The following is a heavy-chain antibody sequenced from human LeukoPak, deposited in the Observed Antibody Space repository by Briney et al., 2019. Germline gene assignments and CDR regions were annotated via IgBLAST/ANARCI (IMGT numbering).Heavy chain of an antibody. V-gene: IGHV3-48*01. CDR1: GFTFSSYS. Sequence: PGGSLRLSCAASGFTFSSYSMNWVRQAPGKGLEWVSYISSSSSTIYYADSVKGRFTISRDNAKNSLYLQMNSLRAEDTAVYYCARATYYNYDFWSGPGALDYWGQGTLVTVSS. D-gene: IGHD3-3*01. CDR2: ISSSSSTI. J-gene: IGHJ4*02. CDR3: ARATYYNYDFWSGPGALDY.